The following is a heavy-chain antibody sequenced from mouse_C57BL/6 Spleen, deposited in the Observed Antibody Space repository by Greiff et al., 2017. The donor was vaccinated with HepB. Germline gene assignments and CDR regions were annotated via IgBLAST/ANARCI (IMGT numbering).Heavy chain of an antibody. J-gene: IGHJ1*03. V-gene: IGHV3-1*01. D-gene: IGHD3-3*01. Sequence: EVQLVESGPGMVKPSQSLSLTCTVTGYSITSGYDWHWIRHFPGNKLEWMGYISYSGSTNYNPSLKSRISITHDTSKNHFFLKLNSVTTEDTATYYCATVPLGGNWYFDVWGTGTTVTVSS. CDR2: ISYSGST. CDR3: ATVPLGGNWYFDV. CDR1: GYSITSGYD.